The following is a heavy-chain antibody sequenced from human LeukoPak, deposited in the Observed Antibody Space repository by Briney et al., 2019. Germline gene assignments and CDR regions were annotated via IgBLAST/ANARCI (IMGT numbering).Heavy chain of an antibody. Sequence: SETLSLTCTVSGGSVISGSYYWSWIRQPPGKGLEWIGYMYYSGSTNYNPSLKSRLTMSVDMSKIQFSLKLRSVTAADTAVYYCARAASASNLKGWGEYCYHHYYIDVWGKGTTVTVSS. CDR2: MYYSGST. CDR3: ARAASASNLKGWGEYCYHHYYIDV. D-gene: IGHD4-11*01. J-gene: IGHJ6*03. CDR1: GGSVISGSYY. V-gene: IGHV4-61*01.